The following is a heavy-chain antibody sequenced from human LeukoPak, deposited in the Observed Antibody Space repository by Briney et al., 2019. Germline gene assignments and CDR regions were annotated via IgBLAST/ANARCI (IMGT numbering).Heavy chain of an antibody. CDR3: ARKRAGSSTDAFDI. Sequence: ASVKVSCKASGYTFTGYYMHWVLQAPGQGLEWMGWINPNSGGTNYAQKFQGRVTMTRDTSISTAYMELSRLRSDDTAVYYCARKRAGSSTDAFDIWGQGTMVTVSS. CDR2: INPNSGGT. D-gene: IGHD6-6*01. V-gene: IGHV1-2*02. J-gene: IGHJ3*02. CDR1: GYTFTGYY.